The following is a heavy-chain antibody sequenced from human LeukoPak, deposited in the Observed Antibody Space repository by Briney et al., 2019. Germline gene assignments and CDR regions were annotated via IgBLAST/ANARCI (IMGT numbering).Heavy chain of an antibody. V-gene: IGHV3-33*03. CDR1: GFTFSSYG. CDR2: IWSDGSKE. Sequence: GGSLRLSCAASGFTFSSYGMHWVRQAPGKGLEWVAVIWSDGSKENYADSVKGRFTISRDNSKNTVFLQMNSLRAEDTAVYYCAKDASGPYNSLFDPWGQGTLVIVSP. J-gene: IGHJ5*02. D-gene: IGHD6-19*01. CDR3: AKDASGPYNSLFDP.